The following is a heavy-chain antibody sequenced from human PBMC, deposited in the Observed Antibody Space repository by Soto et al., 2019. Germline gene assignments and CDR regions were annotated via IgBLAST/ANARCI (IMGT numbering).Heavy chain of an antibody. D-gene: IGHD6-6*01. Sequence: PGGSLRLSCAASGFTFSSYAMSWVRQAPGKGLEWVSAISGSGGSTYYADSVKGRFTISRDNSKNTLYLQMNSLRAEDTAVYYCAKDPCSLIVDSSSSGSEVVDVWGQGTTVTVSS. CDR2: ISGSGGST. CDR1: GFTFSSYA. CDR3: AKDPCSLIVDSSSSGSEVVDV. V-gene: IGHV3-23*01. J-gene: IGHJ6*02.